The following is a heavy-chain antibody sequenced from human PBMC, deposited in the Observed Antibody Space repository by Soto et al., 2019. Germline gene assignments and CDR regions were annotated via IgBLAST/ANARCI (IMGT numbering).Heavy chain of an antibody. V-gene: IGHV1-8*01. J-gene: IGHJ3*02. CDR3: ARFGSMVRGAHTAFDI. Sequence: QVQLVQSGAEVKKPGASVQVSCKASGYTFTSYDINWVRQATGQGLEWMGWMNPNSGNTGYAQKFQGRVTMTRNTSISTAYMELSSLRSEDTAVYYGARFGSMVRGAHTAFDIWGQGTMVTVSS. CDR1: GYTFTSYD. CDR2: MNPNSGNT. D-gene: IGHD3-10*01.